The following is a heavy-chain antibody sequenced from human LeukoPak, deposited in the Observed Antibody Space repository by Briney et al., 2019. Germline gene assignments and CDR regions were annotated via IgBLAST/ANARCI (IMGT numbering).Heavy chain of an antibody. CDR3: AKDLSAAAPYYYYYGMDV. J-gene: IGHJ6*02. D-gene: IGHD6-13*01. V-gene: IGHV3-30*18. CDR2: ISYDGSNK. CDR1: GFTFSSYG. Sequence: GGSLRLSCAASGFTFSSYGMRWVRQAPGKGLEWVAVISYDGSNKYYADSVKGRFTISRDNSKNTLYLQMNSLRAEDTAVYYCAKDLSAAAPYYYYYGMDVWGQGTTVTVSS.